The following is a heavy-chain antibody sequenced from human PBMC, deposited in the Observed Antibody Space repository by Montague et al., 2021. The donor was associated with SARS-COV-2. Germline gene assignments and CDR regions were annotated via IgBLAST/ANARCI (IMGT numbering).Heavy chain of an antibody. D-gene: IGHD6-19*01. CDR2: IYWNDDK. V-gene: IGHV2-5*01. CDR1: GFSLSTSGVG. Sequence: PALVKPTQTLTLTCTFSGFSLSTSGVGVGWIRQPPGKALGWLALIYWNDDKRYSPSLKSRLTITKDTSKNQVVLTMTNMDPVDTATYYCAHAVAGTYYYYFMDVWGKGTPVTASS. CDR3: AHAVAGTYYYYFMDV. J-gene: IGHJ6*03.